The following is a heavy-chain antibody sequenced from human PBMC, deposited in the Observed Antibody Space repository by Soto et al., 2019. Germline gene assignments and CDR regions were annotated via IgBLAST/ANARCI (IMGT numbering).Heavy chain of an antibody. CDR2: ISYDGSNK. CDR3: ARGSPVHMIVVVFDY. Sequence: QVQLVESGGGVVQPGRSLRLSCAASGFTFSSYAMHWVRQAPGKGLEWVAVISYDGSNKYYADSVKGRFTISRDNSKTTLYLRMNSLRAEDTAVYYCARGSPVHMIVVVFDYCGQGTLVTVAS. J-gene: IGHJ4*02. D-gene: IGHD3-22*01. CDR1: GFTFSSYA. V-gene: IGHV3-30*14.